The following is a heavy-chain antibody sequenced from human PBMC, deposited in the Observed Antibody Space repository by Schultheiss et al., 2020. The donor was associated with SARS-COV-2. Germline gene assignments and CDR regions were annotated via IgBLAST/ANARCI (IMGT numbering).Heavy chain of an antibody. CDR2: ISGSGGST. J-gene: IGHJ4*02. D-gene: IGHD2-21*01. Sequence: GGSLRLSCAASGFTFSSYSMNWVRQAPGKGLEWVSAISGSGGSTYYADSVKGRFTISRDNSKNTLYLQMNSLRAEDTAVYYCARDRESYCGGDCYYPSYWGQGTLVTVSS. V-gene: IGHV3-23*01. CDR3: ARDRESYCGGDCYYPSY. CDR1: GFTFSSYS.